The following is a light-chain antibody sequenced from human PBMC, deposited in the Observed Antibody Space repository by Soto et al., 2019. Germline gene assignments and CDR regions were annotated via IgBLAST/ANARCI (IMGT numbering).Light chain of an antibody. CDR3: QHYGTSPGT. CDR1: QSIDSNY. CDR2: GAS. V-gene: IGKV3-20*01. Sequence: EIVLTQSPGTLSLSPGERATLSCRASQSIDSNYLGWYQQKPGQTPRLLIYGASSRATGITDRFSGSGSGTAFTLTISRLEPEDFAVYYCQHYGTSPGTFGQGTKVEIK. J-gene: IGKJ1*01.